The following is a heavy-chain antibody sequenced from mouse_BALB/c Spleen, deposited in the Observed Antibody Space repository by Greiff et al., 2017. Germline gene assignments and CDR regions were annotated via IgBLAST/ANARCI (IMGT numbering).Heavy chain of an antibody. J-gene: IGHJ2*01. D-gene: IGHD3-2*01. Sequence: EVMLVESGGDLVKPGGSLKLSCAASGFTFSSYGMSWVRQTPDKRLEWVATISSGGSYTYYPDSVKGRFTISRDNAKNTLYLQMSSLKSEDTAMYYCARQGTARAFDYWGQGTTLTVSS. V-gene: IGHV5-6*02. CDR3: ARQGTARAFDY. CDR2: ISSGGSYT. CDR1: GFTFSSYG.